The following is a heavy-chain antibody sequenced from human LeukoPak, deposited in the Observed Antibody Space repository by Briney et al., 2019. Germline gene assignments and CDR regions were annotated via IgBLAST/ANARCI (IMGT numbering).Heavy chain of an antibody. V-gene: IGHV1-2*06. Sequence: VSVKVSCKASGYTFTGYYMHWVRQAPGQGLEWMGRINPNSGGTNYAQKFQGRVTMTRDTSISTAYMELSRLRSDDTAVYYCARDLVNYYDSSGYSPWGQGTLVTVSS. D-gene: IGHD3-22*01. J-gene: IGHJ5*02. CDR2: INPNSGGT. CDR1: GYTFTGYY. CDR3: ARDLVNYYDSSGYSP.